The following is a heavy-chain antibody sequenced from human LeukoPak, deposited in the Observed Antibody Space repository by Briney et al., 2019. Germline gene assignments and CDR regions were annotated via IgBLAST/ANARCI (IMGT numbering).Heavy chain of an antibody. V-gene: IGHV3-48*01. D-gene: IGHD6-13*01. CDR1: GFTFSDYG. CDR3: AGISSSWYGDY. Sequence: GGSLRLSCAASGFTFSDYGMHWVRQTPGKGLEWVSYISSSSSTIYYADSVKGRFTISRDNAKNSLYLQMNSLRAEDTAVCYCAGISSSWYGDYWGQGTLVTVSS. CDR2: ISSSSSTI. J-gene: IGHJ4*02.